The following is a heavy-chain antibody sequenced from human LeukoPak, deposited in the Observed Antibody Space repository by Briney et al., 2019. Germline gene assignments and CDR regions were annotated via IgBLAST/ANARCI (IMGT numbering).Heavy chain of an antibody. CDR2: ISYDGSNK. J-gene: IGHJ6*02. Sequence: GRSLRLSCAASGFTFSSYAMHWVRQAPGKGLEWVAVISYDGSNKYYADSVKGRFTISRDNSKNTLHLQLNSLRDEDTAMYYCAMRPADCSSSSCPTINRYYYGMDVWGQGTTVIVSS. CDR1: GFTFSSYA. CDR3: AMRPADCSSSSCPTINRYYYGMDV. D-gene: IGHD2-15*01. V-gene: IGHV3-30-3*01.